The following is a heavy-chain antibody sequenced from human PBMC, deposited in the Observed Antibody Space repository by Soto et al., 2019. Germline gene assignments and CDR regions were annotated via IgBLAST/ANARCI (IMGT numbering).Heavy chain of an antibody. CDR2: ISSGGDT. V-gene: IGHV3-23*01. Sequence: EVQLLESGGGLVQPGGSLRLSCAPSGFTFTTYAMSWVRQAPGKGLEWVSSISSGGDTYYADSVKGRFTISRDSSKNTLYLQMNNLRAEDTATYYCAKYYSSGYYAFDIWGRGTMVTVSS. D-gene: IGHD3-22*01. J-gene: IGHJ3*02. CDR3: AKYYSSGYYAFDI. CDR1: GFTFTTYA.